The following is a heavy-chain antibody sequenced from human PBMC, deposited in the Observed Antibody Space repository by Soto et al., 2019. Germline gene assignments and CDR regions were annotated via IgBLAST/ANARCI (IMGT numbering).Heavy chain of an antibody. D-gene: IGHD2-21*02. CDR2: IYSGGST. CDR3: ARSCGNYWFDP. Sequence: EVQLVESGGGLVQPGGSLRLSCAASGFTVSSHYMRWVRQAPGKGLEWVSVIYSGGSTYYADSVKGRFTISRDNSKNTLYLQMNSLRAEDTAVYYCARSCGNYWFDPWGQGTLVTVSS. J-gene: IGHJ5*02. CDR1: GFTVSSHY. V-gene: IGHV3-66*01.